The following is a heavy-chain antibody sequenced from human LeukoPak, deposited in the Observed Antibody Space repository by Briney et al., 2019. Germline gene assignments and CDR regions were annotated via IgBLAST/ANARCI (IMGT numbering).Heavy chain of an antibody. D-gene: IGHD5-18*01. CDR1: GYTFTGYY. CDR3: ARGPFRNVDIAMVASRFDP. CDR2: INPNSGDV. Sequence: ASVKVSCKASGYTFTGYYLHWVRQAPGQGLEWMGWINPNSGDVNYAQKFHDRVTMTRDTSITTAYMELSRLRSDDTAVYYCARGPFRNVDIAMVASRFDPWGQGTLVTVSS. V-gene: IGHV1-2*02. J-gene: IGHJ5*02.